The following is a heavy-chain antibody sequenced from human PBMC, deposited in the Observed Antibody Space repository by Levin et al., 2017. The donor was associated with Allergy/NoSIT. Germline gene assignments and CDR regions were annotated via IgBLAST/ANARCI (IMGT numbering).Heavy chain of an antibody. V-gene: IGHV3-33*01. CDR3: ASAPEGYFDY. D-gene: IGHD1-14*01. CDR1: GFTFSSYG. CDR2: IWYDGSDK. J-gene: IGHJ4*02. Sequence: PGGSLRLSCAASGFTFSSYGMHWVRQAPGKGLEWVAVIWYDGSDKYYADSVKGRFTISRDNSKNTLYLQMNSLRAEDTAVYYCASAPEGYFDYWGQGTLVIVSS.